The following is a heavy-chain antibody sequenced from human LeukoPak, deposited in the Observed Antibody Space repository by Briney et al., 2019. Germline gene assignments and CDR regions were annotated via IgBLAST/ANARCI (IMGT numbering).Heavy chain of an antibody. V-gene: IGHV1-2*02. CDR3: ARSIVVVPAPHSSGWTGFDY. CDR2: INPNGGGT. Sequence: ASVKVSCKASGYTFTGYYMHWVRQAPGQGLEWMGWINPNGGGTNYAQKFQGRVTMTRDTSISTAYMELSRLRSDDTAVYYCARSIVVVPAPHSSGWTGFDYWGQGTLVTVFS. J-gene: IGHJ4*02. CDR1: GYTFTGYY. D-gene: IGHD2-2*01.